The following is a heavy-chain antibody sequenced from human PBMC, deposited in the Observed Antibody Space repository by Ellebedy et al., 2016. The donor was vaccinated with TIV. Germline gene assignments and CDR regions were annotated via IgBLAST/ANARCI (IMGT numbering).Heavy chain of an antibody. J-gene: IGHJ4*02. CDR2: VNFDGTTT. D-gene: IGHD3-3*01. CDR1: GFTLSSYS. CDR3: ARGAFYEFWSGYIDH. Sequence: PGGSLRLSCAASGFTLSSYSMKWVRQAPGKGLVWVSRVNFDGTTTTYADSVKGRFPIPRDNSKNTLFLQMDSLGAEDAAVYYCARGAFYEFWSGYIDHWGQGALVTVSS. V-gene: IGHV3-74*01.